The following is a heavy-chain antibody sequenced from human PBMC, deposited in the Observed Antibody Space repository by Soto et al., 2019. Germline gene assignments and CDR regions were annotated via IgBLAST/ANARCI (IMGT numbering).Heavy chain of an antibody. CDR1: GFNFNDYS. Sequence: QVQLVQSGGGLVKPGGSLRLSCEASGFNFNDYSMSWIRQAPGKGLEWVSDINSDGTTTHYADSVKGRFTISRDNAKNSLYLQMVSLRVDDTAVYYCSRDAWGGPSGQGTLVTVSS. CDR2: INSDGTTT. V-gene: IGHV3-11*01. CDR3: SRDAWGGP. J-gene: IGHJ5*02. D-gene: IGHD3-10*01.